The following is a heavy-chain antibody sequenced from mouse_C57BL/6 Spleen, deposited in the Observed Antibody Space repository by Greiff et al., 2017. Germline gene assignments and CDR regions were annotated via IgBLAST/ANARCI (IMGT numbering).Heavy chain of an antibody. D-gene: IGHD1-1*01. Sequence: QVQLQQPGAELVRPGSSVKLSCKASGYTFTSYWMHWVKQRPIQGLEWIGNIDPSDSETHYNQKFKDKATLTVDKSSSTAYMQLSSLTSEDSAVYYCARLYYGPYYCDYWGQGTTLTVSS. CDR2: IDPSDSET. CDR3: ARLYYGPYYCDY. V-gene: IGHV1-52*01. CDR1: GYTFTSYW. J-gene: IGHJ2*01.